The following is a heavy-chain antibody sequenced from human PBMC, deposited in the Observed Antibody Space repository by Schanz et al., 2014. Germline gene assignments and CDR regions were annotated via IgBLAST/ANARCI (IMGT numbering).Heavy chain of an antibody. CDR2: ISGSGGST. J-gene: IGHJ6*02. V-gene: IGHV3-23*04. D-gene: IGHD4-4*01. Sequence: VQLVESGGTLVKPGGSLRLSCVVSGFTFSDYYMSWIRQAPGKGLEWVSAISGSGGSTYYADSVKGRFTISRDNSKNTLYLQMNSLRAEDTAVYYCAKSPVIRSYYYYGMDVWGQGTTVTVSS. CDR1: GFTFSDYY. CDR3: AKSPVIRSYYYYGMDV.